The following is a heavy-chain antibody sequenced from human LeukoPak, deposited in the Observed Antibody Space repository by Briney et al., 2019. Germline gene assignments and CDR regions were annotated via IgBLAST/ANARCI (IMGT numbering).Heavy chain of an antibody. CDR2: INPNSGGT. D-gene: IGHD6-13*01. V-gene: IGHV1-2*02. J-gene: IGHJ4*02. CDR3: AVCPYSISIDY. Sequence: ASVKVSCKASGYTFTGYHIHWVRQAPGQGLEWMGWINPNSGGTSYAPKFQGRVTVTRDTSISTAYMELTRLTSDDTAVYYCAVCPYSISIDYWGQGTLVTVSS. CDR1: GYTFTGYH.